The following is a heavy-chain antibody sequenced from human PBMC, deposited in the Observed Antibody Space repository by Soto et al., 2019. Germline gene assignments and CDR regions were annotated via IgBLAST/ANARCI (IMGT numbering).Heavy chain of an antibody. V-gene: IGHV3-74*01. CDR1: GFIFSNYV. CDR2: INSDGSSI. D-gene: IGHD3-22*01. J-gene: IGHJ3*02. Sequence: GGSLRLSCAASGFIFSNYVMSWVRQAPGKGLVWVSRINSDGSSISYADSVKGRFTISRDNAKNTLYLQMNSPRAEDTAVYYCARVSYYYDSSGYYSFGAFDIWGQGTMVTVSS. CDR3: ARVSYYYDSSGYYSFGAFDI.